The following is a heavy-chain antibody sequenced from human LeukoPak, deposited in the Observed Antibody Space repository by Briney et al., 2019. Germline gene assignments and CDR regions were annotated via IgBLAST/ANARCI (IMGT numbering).Heavy chain of an antibody. CDR1: GRSISSYY. CDR2: IYYSGST. J-gene: IGHJ3*02. D-gene: IGHD2-2*02. CDR3: ARVMGYCSSTSCYTEAFDI. Sequence: SETLSLTCTVSGRSISSYYWSWIRQPPGKGLEWIGYIYYSGSTNYNPSLKSRVTISVDTSKNQFSLKLSSVTAADTAVYYCARVMGYCSSTSCYTEAFDIWGQGTMVTVSS. V-gene: IGHV4-59*01.